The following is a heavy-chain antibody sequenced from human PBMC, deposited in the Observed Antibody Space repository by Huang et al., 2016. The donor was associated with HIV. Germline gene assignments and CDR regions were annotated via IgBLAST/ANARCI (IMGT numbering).Heavy chain of an antibody. V-gene: IGHV3-7*01. CDR1: GFTFSSYW. Sequence: EVQLVESGGGLVQPGGSLRLSCAASGFTFSSYWMSWVRQAPGKGREWVANIKQDGSDKYYVDAVKGRFTISRDNAKNSLYLQMNSLRAEDTAVYYCARWAGYPPAFDIWGQGTMVTVSS. CDR3: ARWAGYPPAFDI. CDR2: IKQDGSDK. J-gene: IGHJ3*02. D-gene: IGHD2-15*01.